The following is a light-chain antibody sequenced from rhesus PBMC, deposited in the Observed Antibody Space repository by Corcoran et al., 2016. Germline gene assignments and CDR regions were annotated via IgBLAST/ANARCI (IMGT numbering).Light chain of an antibody. CDR1: QDINNN. J-gene: IGKJ4*01. CDR2: AAS. CDR3: QQGYDTPFT. V-gene: IGKV1S17*01. Sequence: DIQMTQSPSSLSASVGDRVTITCQASQDINNNLAWYQQKPGKVPKLLIFAASNLQSGVPSRFSGSGAGTGFTLSITSLQPEDFATYYCQQGYDTPFTFGGGTKVELK.